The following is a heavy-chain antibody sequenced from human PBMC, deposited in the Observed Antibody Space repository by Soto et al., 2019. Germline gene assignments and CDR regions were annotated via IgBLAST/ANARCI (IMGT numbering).Heavy chain of an antibody. Sequence: GGSLRLSCAASGFTFSSYWMHWVRQAPGKGLVWVSRINSDGSSTSYADSVKGRFTISRDNAKNTLYLQMNSLRAEDTAVYYCARSGRGCSSTSCYYYYMDVWGKGTTVTVSS. CDR2: INSDGSST. CDR3: ARSGRGCSSTSCYYYYMDV. V-gene: IGHV3-74*01. CDR1: GFTFSSYW. J-gene: IGHJ6*03. D-gene: IGHD2-2*01.